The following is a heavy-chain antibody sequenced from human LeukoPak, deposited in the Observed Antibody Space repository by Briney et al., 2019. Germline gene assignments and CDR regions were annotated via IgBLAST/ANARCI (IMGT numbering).Heavy chain of an antibody. CDR3: ARRREAYGSGSYSY. CDR1: GGSISSYY. J-gene: IGHJ4*02. Sequence: SETLSLTCTVSGGSISSYYWGWIRQSPGKGLEWIGSIYNSGSTNYNPSLKSRVTISVDTSKNQFSLKLSSVTAADTAVYYCARRREAYGSGSYSYWGQGTLVTVSS. CDR2: IYNSGST. V-gene: IGHV4-4*07. D-gene: IGHD3-10*01.